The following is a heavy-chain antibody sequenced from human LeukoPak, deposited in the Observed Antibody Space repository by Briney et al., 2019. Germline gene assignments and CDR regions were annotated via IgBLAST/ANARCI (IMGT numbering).Heavy chain of an antibody. V-gene: IGHV3-21*01. CDR3: ARDQWYFDL. CDR2: ISSSSLSYI. CDR1: GFTFNSYS. Sequence: PGGSLRLSCAASGFTFNSYSMNWVRQAPGKGLEWVSSISSSSLSYIYYADSVKGRFTIFRDNAKNSLYLQMNSLRAEDTAVYYCARDQWYFDLWGRGSLVTVSS. J-gene: IGHJ2*01.